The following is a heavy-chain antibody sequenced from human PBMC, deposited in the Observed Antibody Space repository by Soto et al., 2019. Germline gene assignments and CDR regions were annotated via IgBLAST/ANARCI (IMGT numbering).Heavy chain of an antibody. J-gene: IGHJ3*02. Sequence: ASVMVSCQAAGYGFTSYGISWVRQAPGQGLEWMGWISAYNGNTNYAQKLQGRVTMTTDTSTSTAYMELRSLRSDDTAVYYCARAGWNDAFDIWGQGTMVTVSS. V-gene: IGHV1-18*01. CDR2: ISAYNGNT. CDR3: ARAGWNDAFDI. D-gene: IGHD1-1*01. CDR1: GYGFTSYG.